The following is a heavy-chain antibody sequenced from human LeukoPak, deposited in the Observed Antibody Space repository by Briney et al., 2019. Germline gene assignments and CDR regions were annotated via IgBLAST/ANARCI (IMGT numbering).Heavy chain of an antibody. CDR2: IYYSGST. V-gene: IGHV4-39*01. Sequence: PSETLSLTCTVSGGSISSSSYSWGWIRQPPGKGLEWIGSIYYSGSTYYNPSLKSRVTISVDTSKNQFSLKLSSVTAADTAVYYCARGWVKLDYWGQGTLVTVSS. D-gene: IGHD6-19*01. CDR3: ARGWVKLDY. CDR1: GGSISSSSYS. J-gene: IGHJ4*02.